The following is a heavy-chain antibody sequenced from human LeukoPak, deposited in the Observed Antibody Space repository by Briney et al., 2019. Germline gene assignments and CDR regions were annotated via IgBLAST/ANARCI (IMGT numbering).Heavy chain of an antibody. D-gene: IGHD4-17*01. Sequence: SSETLSLTCSVSGGSISTSYWIWIRQPPGKGLEWIGCIYNSGSTNYNPSFKSRVTISVDMSKNQFSLKLSSVTAADTAVYYCARPKYADYYWPDWYFDLWGRGTLVTVSS. CDR2: IYNSGST. J-gene: IGHJ2*01. CDR1: GGSISTSY. CDR3: ARPKYADYYWPDWYFDL. V-gene: IGHV4-59*01.